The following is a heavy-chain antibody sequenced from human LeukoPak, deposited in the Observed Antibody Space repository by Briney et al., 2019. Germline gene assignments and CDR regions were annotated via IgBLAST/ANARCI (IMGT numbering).Heavy chain of an antibody. CDR2: IYTSGST. D-gene: IGHD2-15*01. V-gene: IGHV4-61*02. CDR1: GGSISSGNYY. Sequence: PSQTLSLTCTVSGGSISSGNYYWSWIRQPAGKGLEWIGRIYTSGSTNYNPSLKSRVTISVDTSKNQFSLKLSSVTAAHTAVYYCAKERGGILAAPTYYFDYWGQGTLVTVSS. CDR3: AKERGGILAAPTYYFDY. J-gene: IGHJ4*02.